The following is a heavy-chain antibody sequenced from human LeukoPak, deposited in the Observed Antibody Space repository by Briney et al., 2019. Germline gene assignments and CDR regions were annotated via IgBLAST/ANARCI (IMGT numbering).Heavy chain of an antibody. D-gene: IGHD3-22*01. V-gene: IGHV3-30*02. CDR1: GFTFSAYG. J-gene: IGHJ4*02. Sequence: GGSLRLSCAASGFTFSAYGMHWVRQAPGKGLEWVAFIRYDGSNKYYADSVKGRFTISRDNSKNTLYLQMNSLRAEDTAVYYCAKDKEHYYDSSGYQGYFDYWGQGTLVTVSS. CDR3: AKDKEHYYDSSGYQGYFDY. CDR2: IRYDGSNK.